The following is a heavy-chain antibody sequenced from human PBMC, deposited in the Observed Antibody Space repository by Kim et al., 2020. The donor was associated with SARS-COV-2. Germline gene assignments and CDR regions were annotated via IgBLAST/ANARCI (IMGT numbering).Heavy chain of an antibody. V-gene: IGHV1-24*01. CDR1: GYTLTELS. D-gene: IGHD5-12*01. J-gene: IGHJ4*02. CDR3: ATDRWLRFSFDY. CDR2: FDPEDGET. Sequence: ASVKVSCKVSGYTLTELSMHWVRQAPGKGLEWMGGFDPEDGETIYAQKFQGRVTMTEDTSTDTAYMELSSLRSEDTAVYYCATDRWLRFSFDYWGQGTLVTVSS.